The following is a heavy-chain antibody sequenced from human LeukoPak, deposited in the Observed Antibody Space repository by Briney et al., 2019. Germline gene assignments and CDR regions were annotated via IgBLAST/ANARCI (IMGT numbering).Heavy chain of an antibody. V-gene: IGHV4-34*01. D-gene: IGHD2-2*01. CDR2: INHSGST. CDR1: GFTFSSYA. Sequence: PGGSLRLPCAASGFTFSSYAMSWIRQPPGKGLEWIGEINHSGSTNYSPSLKSRVTISVDTSKNQFSLKLSSVTAADTAVYYCARGYCSSTSCHGRRDYYYYGMDVWGQGTTVTVSS. J-gene: IGHJ6*02. CDR3: ARGYCSSTSCHGRRDYYYYGMDV.